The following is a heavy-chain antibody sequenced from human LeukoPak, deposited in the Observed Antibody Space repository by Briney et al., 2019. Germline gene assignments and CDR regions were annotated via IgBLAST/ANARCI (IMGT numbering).Heavy chain of an antibody. V-gene: IGHV4-59*01. Sequence: PSETLSLTCTVSGGSISSYYWSWIRQPPGKGLEWIGYIYYSGSTNYNPSLKSRVTISVDTSKNQFSLKLSSVTAADTAVYYCARELATSYYYDSSGYNWFDPWGQGTLVTVSS. CDR3: ARELATSYYYDSSGYNWFDP. D-gene: IGHD3-22*01. J-gene: IGHJ5*02. CDR2: IYYSGST. CDR1: GGSISSYY.